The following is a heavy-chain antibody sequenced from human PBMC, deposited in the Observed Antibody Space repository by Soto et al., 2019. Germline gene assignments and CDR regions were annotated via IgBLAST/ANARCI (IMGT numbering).Heavy chain of an antibody. J-gene: IGHJ4*02. CDR1: GFIFRDWF. Sequence: PGGSLRLSCAASGFIFRDWFMSWIRQAPGKGLEWISYISKDSGRATRYADSVKGRFTISRDNAKNSLFLQMNNLTVEDTAVYYCARAIDYDILTGYPAPPDYWGQGTLVTVSS. CDR3: ARAIDYDILTGYPAPPDY. CDR2: ISKDSGRAT. D-gene: IGHD3-9*01. V-gene: IGHV3-11*01.